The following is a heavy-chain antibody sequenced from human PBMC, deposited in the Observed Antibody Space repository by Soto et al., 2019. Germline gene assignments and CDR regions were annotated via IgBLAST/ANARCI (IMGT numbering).Heavy chain of an antibody. V-gene: IGHV3-23*01. D-gene: IGHD5-12*01. Sequence: EVQLLESGGNLVQPGGSLRLSCAASGFTFSTYAMSWVRQAPGKWLEWVSTISGSGSSTYYANSVKGRFTISRDSSRNTLYLQMNSPSAEDTAVYYCASQPGKCPRGSVDYWGKGTLVTVSS. CDR2: ISGSGSST. CDR3: ASQPGKCPRGSVDY. J-gene: IGHJ4*02. CDR1: GFTFSTYA.